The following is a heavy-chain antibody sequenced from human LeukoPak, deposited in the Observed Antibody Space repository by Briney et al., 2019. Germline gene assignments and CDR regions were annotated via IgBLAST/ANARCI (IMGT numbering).Heavy chain of an antibody. J-gene: IGHJ4*02. V-gene: IGHV1-24*01. CDR2: FDPEDGET. CDR1: GYTFTSYY. CDR3: ATGDLPYYFDY. Sequence: GSVKVSCKASGYTFTSYYMHWVRQAPGKGLEWMGGFDPEDGETIYAQKFQGRVTMTEDTSTDTAYMELSSLRSEDTAVYYCATGDLPYYFDYWGQGTLVTVSS.